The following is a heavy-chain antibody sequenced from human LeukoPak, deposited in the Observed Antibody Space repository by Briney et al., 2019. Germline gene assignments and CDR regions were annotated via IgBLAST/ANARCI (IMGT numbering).Heavy chain of an antibody. CDR2: ISWNSVTI. J-gene: IGHJ4*02. V-gene: IGHV3-9*01. Sequence: GGSLRLSCVASGFTFDDYAMHWVRQVPGKGLEWVSAISWNSVTIDYADSVKGRFTISRDNSKNTLYLQMNSLRAEDTAVYYCAKDYFDYWGQGTLVTVSS. CDR3: AKDYFDY. CDR1: GFTFDDYA.